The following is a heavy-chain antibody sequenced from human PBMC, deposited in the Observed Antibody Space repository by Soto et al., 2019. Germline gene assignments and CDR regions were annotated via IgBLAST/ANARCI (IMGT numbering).Heavy chain of an antibody. CDR3: AKDNGGYSGYDTGAFDI. D-gene: IGHD5-12*01. V-gene: IGHV3-30*18. Sequence: PGGSLRLSCAASGFTFSSYGMHWVRQAPGKGLEWVAVISYDGSNKYYADSVKGRFTISRDNSKNTLYLQMNSLRAEDTAVYYCAKDNGGYSGYDTGAFDIWGQGTMVTVSS. CDR1: GFTFSSYG. J-gene: IGHJ3*02. CDR2: ISYDGSNK.